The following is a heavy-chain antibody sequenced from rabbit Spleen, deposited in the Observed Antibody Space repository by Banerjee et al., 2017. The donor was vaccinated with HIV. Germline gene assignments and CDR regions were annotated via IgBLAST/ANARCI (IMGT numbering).Heavy chain of an antibody. CDR1: GFSFSNSYV. CDR2: ISVGASDNT. CDR3: ARDGYSRVWGIVLYYFNL. V-gene: IGHV1S45*01. J-gene: IGHJ4*01. Sequence: QEQLEESAGGLVQPGGSLKLSCTASGFSFSNSYVMCWVRQAPGKGLEWIACISVGASDNTYYASWAKGRFTISKTSSTTVTLQMTSLTAADTAAYFCARDGYSRVWGIVLYYFNLWGPGTLVSVS. D-gene: IGHD4-1*01.